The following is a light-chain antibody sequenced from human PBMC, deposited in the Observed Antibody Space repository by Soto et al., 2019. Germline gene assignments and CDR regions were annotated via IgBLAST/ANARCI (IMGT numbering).Light chain of an antibody. CDR1: SSDVDGYNY. V-gene: IGLV2-8*01. J-gene: IGLJ3*02. CDR2: DVT. Sequence: QSVLTQPPSASGSLGQSVTISCTGSSSDVDGYNYVSWYQQHPGKAPKVIIYDVTKRPSGVPDRFSGSKSGNAASLTVSGLQGGDEADYLCASNGGNNDVVFGGGTKLTVL. CDR3: ASNGGNNDVV.